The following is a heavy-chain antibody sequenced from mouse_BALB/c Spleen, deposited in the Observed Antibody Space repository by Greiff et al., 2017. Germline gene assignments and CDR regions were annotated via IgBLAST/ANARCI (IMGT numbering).Heavy chain of an antibody. CDR1: GYTFSSYW. CDR2: ILPGSGST. D-gene: IGHD2-14*01. V-gene: IGHV1-9*01. J-gene: IGHJ2*01. Sequence: QVQLQQSGAELMKPGASVKISCKATGYTFSSYWIEWVKQRPGHGLEWIGEILPGSGSTNYNEKFKGKATFTADTSSNTAYMQLSSLTSEDSAVYYCARRGYRYYFDYWGQGTTLTVSS. CDR3: ARRGYRYYFDY.